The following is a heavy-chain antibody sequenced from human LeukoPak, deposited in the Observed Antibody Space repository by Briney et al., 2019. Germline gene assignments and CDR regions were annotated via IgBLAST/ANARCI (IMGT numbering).Heavy chain of an antibody. CDR1: GFTFAGYA. Sequence: PGGSLRLSCAASGFTFAGYAMSWVRQAPGKGLEWVSTLSGSGGSTYYADSVKGRFTISRDNSKNTLYVQMNSLRAEDTAVYYCAKEGDWNYGWYYFDYWGQGTLVTVSS. J-gene: IGHJ4*02. CDR3: AKEGDWNYGWYYFDY. V-gene: IGHV3-23*01. D-gene: IGHD1-7*01. CDR2: LSGSGGST.